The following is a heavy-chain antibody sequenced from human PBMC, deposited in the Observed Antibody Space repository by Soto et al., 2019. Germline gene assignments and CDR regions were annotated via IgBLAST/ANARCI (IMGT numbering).Heavy chain of an antibody. CDR2: INHSGST. V-gene: IGHV4-34*01. J-gene: IGHJ6*02. D-gene: IGHD2-21*01. CDR3: ATQLYCGGECYPADV. Sequence: PSETLSLTCAVYGGSVNGYYWSWLRQPPGKGLEWIGEINHSGSTNYNPSLKSRVTISVDTSKNQFSLKLSSVTAADTAVYYCATQLYCGGECYPADVWGQGTTVTVSS. CDR1: GGSVNGYY.